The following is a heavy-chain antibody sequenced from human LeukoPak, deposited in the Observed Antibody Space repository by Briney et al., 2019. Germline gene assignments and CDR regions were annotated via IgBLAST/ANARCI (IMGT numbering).Heavy chain of an antibody. CDR3: ARDEARPYGSGSYYYMDV. J-gene: IGHJ6*03. CDR2: IYYSGST. Sequence: SETLSLTCTVSGGSISSYYWSWIRQPPGKGLEWIGYIYYSGSTNYNPSLKSRVTISVDTSKNQFSLKLSSVTAADTAVYYCARDEARPYGSGSYYYMDVWGKGTTVTISS. CDR1: GGSISSYY. V-gene: IGHV4-59*12. D-gene: IGHD3-10*01.